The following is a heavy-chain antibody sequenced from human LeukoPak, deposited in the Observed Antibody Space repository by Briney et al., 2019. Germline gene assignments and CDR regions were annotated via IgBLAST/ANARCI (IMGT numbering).Heavy chain of an antibody. J-gene: IGHJ4*02. CDR2: INHSGST. V-gene: IGHV4-34*01. D-gene: IGHD3-9*01. Sequence: SETLSLTCAVYGGSFSGYYWSWIRQPPGKGLEWIGEINHSGSTNYNPSLKSRVTISVDTSKNQFSLKLSSVTAADTAVYYCARGIPPRGWLLGDYWGQGTLVTVSS. CDR3: ARGIPPRGWLLGDY. CDR1: GGSFSGYY.